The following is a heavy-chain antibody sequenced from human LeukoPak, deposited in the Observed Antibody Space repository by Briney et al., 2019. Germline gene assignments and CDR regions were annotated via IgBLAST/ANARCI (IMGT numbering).Heavy chain of an antibody. D-gene: IGHD6-13*01. V-gene: IGHV1-18*01. Sequence: GASVKVSRKASGYTLTSYGISGVRQAPGQGVEWMGWISAYNGNTNYAQKLQGRVTMTPDTSTSTAYMELRSLRSDDTAVYYCARAIAAAGTPIDYWGQGTLVTVSS. J-gene: IGHJ4*02. CDR1: GYTLTSYG. CDR2: ISAYNGNT. CDR3: ARAIAAAGTPIDY.